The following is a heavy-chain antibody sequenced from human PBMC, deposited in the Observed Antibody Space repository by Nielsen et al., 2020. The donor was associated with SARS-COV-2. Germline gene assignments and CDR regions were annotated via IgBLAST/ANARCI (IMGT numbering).Heavy chain of an antibody. CDR2: ISAHNGNT. D-gene: IGHD2-2*01. Sequence: ASVKVSCKASGYSFTNYGISWVRQAPGQGLEGMGWISAHNGNTKYVQKFQDRVTITRDRSMSTAYMELSSLRSEDTAVYYCATSPTVVVPAAKGRYFYYGMDVWGQGTTVTVSS. CDR1: GYSFTNYG. J-gene: IGHJ6*02. V-gene: IGHV1-18*01. CDR3: ATSPTVVVPAAKGRYFYYGMDV.